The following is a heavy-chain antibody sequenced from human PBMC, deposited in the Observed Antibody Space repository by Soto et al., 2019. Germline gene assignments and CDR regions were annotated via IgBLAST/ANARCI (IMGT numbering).Heavy chain of an antibody. Sequence: QVQLVQSGAEVKKPGSSVKVSCKASGGTFSSYAISWVRQAPGQGLEWMGGIIPIFGTANYAQKFQGRVTITADEYTSTAYMELRSLRSDDTAVYYCARDYAYSNYLSYYYYGMDVWGQGPTVTVSS. V-gene: IGHV1-69*01. CDR1: GGTFSSYA. CDR2: IIPIFGTA. D-gene: IGHD4-4*01. CDR3: ARDYAYSNYLSYYYYGMDV. J-gene: IGHJ6*02.